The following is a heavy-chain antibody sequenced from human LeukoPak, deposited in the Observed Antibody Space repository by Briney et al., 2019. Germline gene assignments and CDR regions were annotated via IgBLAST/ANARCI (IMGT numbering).Heavy chain of an antibody. CDR1: GFTFSSYA. J-gene: IGHJ4*02. V-gene: IGHV3-23*01. D-gene: IGHD2-15*01. CDR3: ANGGYCSGGSCYSGPALDYFDY. Sequence: GGSLRPSCAASGFTFSSYAMSWVRQAPGKGLEWVSAISGSGGSTYYADSVKGRFTISRDNSKNTLYLQMNSLRAEDTAVYYCANGGYCSGGSCYSGPALDYFDYWGQGTLVTVSS. CDR2: ISGSGGST.